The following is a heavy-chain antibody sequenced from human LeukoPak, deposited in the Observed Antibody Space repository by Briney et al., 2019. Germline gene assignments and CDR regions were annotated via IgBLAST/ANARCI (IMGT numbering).Heavy chain of an antibody. CDR1: GFTFSSYA. CDR2: ISGSGGST. Sequence: GGSLRLSCAASGFTFSSYAMSWVRQAPGKGLEWVSAISGSGGSTYYADSVKGRFTISRGNSKNTLYLQMNSLRAEDTAVYYCARDGNYYDSSGYYQRDFDYWGQGTLVTVSS. V-gene: IGHV3-23*01. D-gene: IGHD3-22*01. J-gene: IGHJ4*02. CDR3: ARDGNYYDSSGYYQRDFDY.